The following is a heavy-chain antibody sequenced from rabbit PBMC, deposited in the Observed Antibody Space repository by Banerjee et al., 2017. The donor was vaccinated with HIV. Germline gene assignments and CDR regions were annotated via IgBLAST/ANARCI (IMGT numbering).Heavy chain of an antibody. CDR1: GFSFSSSDY. Sequence: QEQLEESGGDLVQPEGSLTLTCTASGFSFSSSDYMCWVRQAPGKGLEWIGCIYTGSSGSTYYASWAKGRFTISKTSSTTVTLQMTSLTAADTATYFCARGPSINSDYGRFNLWGQGTLVTVS. J-gene: IGHJ4*01. D-gene: IGHD1-1*01. CDR3: ARGPSINSDYGRFNL. CDR2: IYTGSSGST. V-gene: IGHV1S45*01.